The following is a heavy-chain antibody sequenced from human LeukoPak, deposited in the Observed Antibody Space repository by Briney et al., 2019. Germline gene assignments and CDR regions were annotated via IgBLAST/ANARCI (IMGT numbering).Heavy chain of an antibody. D-gene: IGHD3-22*01. J-gene: IGHJ6*02. CDR3: ARGGATKVVLIGMDV. CDR2: IWYDGSNK. V-gene: IGHV3-33*01. Sequence: GGSLRLSCAASGFTFSSYGMHWVRQAPGKGLEWVAVIWYDGSNKYYADSVKGRFTISRDNSKNTLYLQMNSLRAEDTAVYYCARGGATKVVLIGMDVWGQGTTVTVSS. CDR1: GFTFSSYG.